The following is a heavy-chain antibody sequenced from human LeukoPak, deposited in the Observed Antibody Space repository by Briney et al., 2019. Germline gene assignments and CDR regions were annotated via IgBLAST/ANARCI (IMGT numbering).Heavy chain of an antibody. J-gene: IGHJ4*02. CDR1: VFTFSTYA. Sequence: GGSLRLFCAASVFTFSTYAMSWVRQAPGKGLEWVSTIVGGGGGTYYADSVKGRFTISKENSKHTLYLQMNSLRAEDTAVYYCARRSGIAVAGAFDYWGQGALVTVSS. CDR2: IVGGGGGT. CDR3: ARRSGIAVAGAFDY. D-gene: IGHD6-19*01. V-gene: IGHV3-23*01.